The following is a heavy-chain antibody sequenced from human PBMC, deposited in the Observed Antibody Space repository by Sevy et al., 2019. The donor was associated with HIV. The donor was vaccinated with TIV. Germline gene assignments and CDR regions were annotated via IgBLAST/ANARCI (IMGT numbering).Heavy chain of an antibody. CDR2: IYSGDST. V-gene: IGHV3-53*01. Sequence: GGSLRLSCAASGFTVSNNYMSWVRQAPGKGLQWVSVIYSGDSTYYADSVKGRFTISRDNSKNTLYLQMNSLRAEDTAVYYCARLSVYYYDSSGYYTKGNAFDIWGQGTMVTVSS. CDR3: ARLSVYYYDSSGYYTKGNAFDI. CDR1: GFTVSNNY. D-gene: IGHD3-22*01. J-gene: IGHJ3*02.